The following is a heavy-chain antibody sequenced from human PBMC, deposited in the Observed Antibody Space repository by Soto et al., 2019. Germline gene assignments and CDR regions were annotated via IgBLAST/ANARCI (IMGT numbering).Heavy chain of an antibody. Sequence: TLSLTCTVSGGSISSGPYSWGWIRQPPGKGLEWIGSIYYSGSTYYNPSLKSRVTMSVNPSNTQFSLRLTSVTAADTAVYYCATLRGLGEVSPYFDYWGQGLMVTVSS. CDR1: GGSISSGPYS. J-gene: IGHJ4*02. D-gene: IGHD3-10*01. CDR3: ATLRGLGEVSPYFDY. CDR2: IYYSGST. V-gene: IGHV4-39*07.